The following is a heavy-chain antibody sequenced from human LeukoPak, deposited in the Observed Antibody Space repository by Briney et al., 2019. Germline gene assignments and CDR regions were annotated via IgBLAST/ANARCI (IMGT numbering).Heavy chain of an antibody. CDR1: GFTFTTYT. CDR2: INAGNGNT. CDR3: ARGAPIRVAVAATFDP. J-gene: IGHJ5*02. D-gene: IGHD6-19*01. V-gene: IGHV1-3*01. Sequence: ASVKVSCKTSGFTFTTYTMHWVRQAPGQRLEWMGWINAGNGNTQYSQKFQGSVTITRDTSASTAYMELSNLRSEDTAVYYCARGAPIRVAVAATFDPWGQGTLVTVPS.